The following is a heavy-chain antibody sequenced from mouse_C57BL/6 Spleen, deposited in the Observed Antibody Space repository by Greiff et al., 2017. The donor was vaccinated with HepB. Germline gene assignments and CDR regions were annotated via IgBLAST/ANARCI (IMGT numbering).Heavy chain of an antibody. J-gene: IGHJ4*01. CDR1: GFTFSDYG. CDR2: ISSGSSTI. Sequence: EVKLVESGGGSVKPGGSLKLSCAASGFTFSDYGMHWVRQAPEKGLEWVAYISSGSSTIYYADTVKGRFTISRDNAKNTLFLQMTSLRSEDTAMYYCARPGSSYGAMDYWGQGTSVTVSS. V-gene: IGHV5-17*01. CDR3: ARPGSSYGAMDY. D-gene: IGHD1-1*01.